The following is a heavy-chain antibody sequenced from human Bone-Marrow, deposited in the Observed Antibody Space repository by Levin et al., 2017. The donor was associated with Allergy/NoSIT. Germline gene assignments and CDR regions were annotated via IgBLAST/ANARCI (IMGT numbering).Heavy chain of an antibody. J-gene: IGHJ5*02. D-gene: IGHD5-12*01. V-gene: IGHV1-58*02. Sequence: KISCKASGFTFTSSAMQWVRQARGQRLEWIGWIVVGSGNTNYAQKFQERVTITRDMSTSTAYMELSSLRSEDTAVYYCAADGRGGQRGYSGYDSLGFDPWGQGTLVTVSS. CDR2: IVVGSGNT. CDR1: GFTFTSSA. CDR3: AADGRGGQRGYSGYDSLGFDP.